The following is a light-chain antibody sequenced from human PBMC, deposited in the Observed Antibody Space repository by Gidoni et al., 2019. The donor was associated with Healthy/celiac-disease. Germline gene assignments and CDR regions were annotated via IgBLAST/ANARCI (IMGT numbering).Light chain of an antibody. Sequence: EIVLTQSPGTLSLSPGERATLSCRASQSVSSSYLAWYHQKPGQAPRLLIYGASSRATGIPDRFSGSGSGTDFTLTISRLEPEDFAVYYCQQYGSSPLTLXGXTKVXIK. CDR1: QSVSSSY. V-gene: IGKV3-20*01. J-gene: IGKJ4*01. CDR2: GAS. CDR3: QQYGSSPLT.